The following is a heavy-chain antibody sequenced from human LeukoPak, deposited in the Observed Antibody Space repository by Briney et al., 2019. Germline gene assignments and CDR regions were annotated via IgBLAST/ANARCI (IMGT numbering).Heavy chain of an antibody. CDR1: GGTFSSYA. CDR2: IIPIFGTA. CDR3: ARLRGNSPFHWFDP. D-gene: IGHD4-23*01. Sequence: GASVKVSCKASGGTFSSYAISWVRQAPGQGLEWMGGIIPIFGTANYAQKFQGRVTITTDESTSTAYMELSSLRSEDTAVYYCARLRGNSPFHWFDPWGQGTLVTVSS. V-gene: IGHV1-69*05. J-gene: IGHJ5*02.